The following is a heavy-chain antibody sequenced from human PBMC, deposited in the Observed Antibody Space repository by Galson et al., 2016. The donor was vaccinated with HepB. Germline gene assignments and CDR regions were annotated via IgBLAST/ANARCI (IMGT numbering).Heavy chain of an antibody. CDR3: ATIRLLCLGPTCYGVVLDY. D-gene: IGHD2-2*01. J-gene: IGHJ4*03. V-gene: IGHV4-4*02. CDR1: GGSISTNSW. CDR2: IYHSGDT. Sequence: TLSLTCAVSGGSISTNSWWHWVRQSPGKGLEWIGEIYHSGDTNYNPSLKSRVTISVDNSKNQFSLSLSAVTAADTAVYYCATIRLLCLGPTCYGVVLDYWGNGTLVTVSS.